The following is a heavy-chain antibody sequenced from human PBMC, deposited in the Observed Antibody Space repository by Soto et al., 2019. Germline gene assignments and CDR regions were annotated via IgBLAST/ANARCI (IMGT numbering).Heavy chain of an antibody. V-gene: IGHV1-2*04. Sequence: ASVKVSCKASGYTFTGYYMHWVRQAPGQGLEWMGWINPNSGGTNYAQKFQGWVTMTRDTSISTAYMELSRLRSDDTAVYYCAREELPVYYYYYGMDVWGQGTTVTVSS. D-gene: IGHD2-15*01. CDR2: INPNSGGT. CDR1: GYTFTGYY. CDR3: AREELPVYYYYYGMDV. J-gene: IGHJ6*02.